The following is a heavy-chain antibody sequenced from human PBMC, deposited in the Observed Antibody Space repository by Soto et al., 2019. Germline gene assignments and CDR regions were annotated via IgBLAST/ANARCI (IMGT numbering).Heavy chain of an antibody. Sequence: ASVKVSCKVSGYTLTELSMHWVRQAPGKGLEWMGGFDPEDGETIYAQKFQGRVTMTEDTSTDTAYMELSSLRSEDTAVYYCATCSRDTAMAPDAFEIWGQGTMVTVSS. J-gene: IGHJ3*02. CDR1: GYTLTELS. CDR3: ATCSRDTAMAPDAFEI. D-gene: IGHD5-18*01. V-gene: IGHV1-24*01. CDR2: FDPEDGET.